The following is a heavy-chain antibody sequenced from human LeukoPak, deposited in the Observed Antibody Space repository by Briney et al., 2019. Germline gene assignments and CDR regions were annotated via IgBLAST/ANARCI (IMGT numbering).Heavy chain of an antibody. CDR3: ARARNYDFWSGYYTNWFDP. D-gene: IGHD3-3*01. Sequence: PSETLSLTCTVSGGSISSYYWSWIRQPPGKGLEWIGYIYYSGSTNYNPSLKGRVTISVDTSKNQSSLKLSSVTAADTAVYYCARARNYDFWSGYYTNWFDPWGQGTLVTVSS. CDR2: IYYSGST. CDR1: GGSISSYY. V-gene: IGHV4-59*01. J-gene: IGHJ5*02.